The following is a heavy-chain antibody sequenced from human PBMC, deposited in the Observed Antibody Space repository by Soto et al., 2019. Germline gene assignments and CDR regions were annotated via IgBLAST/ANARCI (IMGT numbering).Heavy chain of an antibody. D-gene: IGHD3-22*01. CDR2: ISAYNGNT. CDR1: GYTFTSYG. CDR3: ARDLRSYTYYYDSSGYYSEYFQH. V-gene: IGHV1-18*01. J-gene: IGHJ1*01. Sequence: QVPLVQSGAEVKKPGASVKVSCKASGYTFTSYGISWVRQAPGQGLEWMGWISAYNGNTNYEQKRQGRVPMTTDTSTSTAYMELRSLRSDDTAVYYCARDLRSYTYYYDSSGYYSEYFQHWGQGTLVTVSS.